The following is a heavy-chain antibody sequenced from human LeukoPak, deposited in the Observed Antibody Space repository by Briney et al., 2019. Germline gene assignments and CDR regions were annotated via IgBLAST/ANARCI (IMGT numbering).Heavy chain of an antibody. CDR2: IYTSGST. CDR1: GGSISSGSYY. J-gene: IGHJ5*02. V-gene: IGHV4-61*02. Sequence: SETLSLTCTVSGGSISSGSYYWSWIRQPAGKGLEWIGRIYTSGSTNYNPSLKSRVAISVDTSKNQFSLKLSSVTAADTAVYYCARAPPGALLNWFDPWGQGTLVTVSS. D-gene: IGHD4/OR15-4a*01. CDR3: ARAPPGALLNWFDP.